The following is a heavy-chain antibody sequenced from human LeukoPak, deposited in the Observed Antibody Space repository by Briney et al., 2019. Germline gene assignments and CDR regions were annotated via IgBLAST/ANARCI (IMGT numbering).Heavy chain of an antibody. CDR3: ARESRSSGEDY. CDR2: ISAYSDDS. D-gene: IGHD6-19*01. J-gene: IGHJ4*02. Sequence: ASVKVSCKASGYSFINYGISWVRQAPGQGLGWIGWISAYSDDSRYAQKFQGRVTMTTDASTRTAYMELTSLRSDDTAVYYCARESRSSGEDYWGQGTLVTVSS. V-gene: IGHV1-18*01. CDR1: GYSFINYG.